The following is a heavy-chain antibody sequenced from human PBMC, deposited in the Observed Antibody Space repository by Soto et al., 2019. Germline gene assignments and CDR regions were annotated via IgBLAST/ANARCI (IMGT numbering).Heavy chain of an antibody. CDR3: ARARGYCSGGSCSGRYYCYYYGMDV. CDR1: GFTFSSYG. J-gene: IGHJ6*02. D-gene: IGHD2-15*01. Sequence: QVQLVESGGGVVQPGRSLRLSCAASGFTFSSYGMHWVRQAPGKGLEWVAVIWYDGSNKYYADSVKGRFTISRDNSKNTLSLEMNSLRAEDTAVYYCARARGYCSGGSCSGRYYCYYYGMDVWGQGTTVTVSS. CDR2: IWYDGSNK. V-gene: IGHV3-33*01.